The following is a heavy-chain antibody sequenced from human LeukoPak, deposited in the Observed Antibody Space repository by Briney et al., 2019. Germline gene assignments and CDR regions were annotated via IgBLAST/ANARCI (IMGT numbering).Heavy chain of an antibody. V-gene: IGHV3-23*01. J-gene: IGHJ6*04. Sequence: GGSLRLSCAASGFTFSSYAMSWVRQAPGKGLEWVSAISGNGGSTYYADSVKGRFTISRDNAKNSLYLQMNSLRAEDTAVYYCAELGITMIGGVWGKGTTVTISS. CDR2: ISGNGGST. CDR3: AELGITMIGGV. CDR1: GFTFSSYA. D-gene: IGHD3-10*02.